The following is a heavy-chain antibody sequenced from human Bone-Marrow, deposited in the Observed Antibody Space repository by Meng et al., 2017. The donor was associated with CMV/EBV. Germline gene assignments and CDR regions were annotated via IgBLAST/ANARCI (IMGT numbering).Heavy chain of an antibody. V-gene: IGHV3-53*01. CDR2: IYSGDST. D-gene: IGHD3-3*02. J-gene: IGHJ5*02. Sequence: GESLKISCAASGFTVSSNYMSWVRQAPGKGLEWVSVIYSGDSTYYADSVKGRFTISRDNSKNTLYLQMNSLRAEDTAVYYCARITSFFGVANGWFDPWGQGTLVTVSS. CDR3: ARITSFFGVANGWFDP. CDR1: GFTVSSNY.